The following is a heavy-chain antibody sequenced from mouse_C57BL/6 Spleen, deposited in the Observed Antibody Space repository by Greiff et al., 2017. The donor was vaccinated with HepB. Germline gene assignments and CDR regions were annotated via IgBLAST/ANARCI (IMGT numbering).Heavy chain of an antibody. CDR2: IYPRSGNT. D-gene: IGHD1-1*01. CDR3: GRGGGSSYAWFAY. J-gene: IGHJ3*01. Sequence: VQLQQSGAELARPGASVKLSCKASGYTFTSYGISWVKQRTGQGLEWIGEIYPRSGNTYYNEKFKGKATLTADKSSSTAYMELRSLTSEGSAVYFCGRGGGSSYAWFAYWGQGTLVTVSA. CDR1: GYTFTSYG. V-gene: IGHV1-81*01.